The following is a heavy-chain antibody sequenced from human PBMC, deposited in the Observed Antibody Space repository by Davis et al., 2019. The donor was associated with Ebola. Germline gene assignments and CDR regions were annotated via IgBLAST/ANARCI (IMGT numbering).Heavy chain of an antibody. CDR3: ASASSGYGWV. Sequence: ASVPVSCMASLHAFSTHSIHPVRQAPGQRLEWLGWLNLANGNTRYSDHFQGRVTITRDASASTAYMELSSLRSDDTAVYYCASASSGYGWVWGQGTLVTVSS. CDR1: LHAFSTHS. J-gene: IGHJ4*02. D-gene: IGHD5-12*01. V-gene: IGHV1-3*01. CDR2: LNLANGNT.